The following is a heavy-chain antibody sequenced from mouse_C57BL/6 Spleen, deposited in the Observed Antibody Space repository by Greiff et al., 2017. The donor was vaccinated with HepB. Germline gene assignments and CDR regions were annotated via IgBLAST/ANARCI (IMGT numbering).Heavy chain of an antibody. D-gene: IGHD2-5*01. Sequence: EVQLQQSGTVLARPGASVKMSCKTSGYTFTSYWMHWVKQRPGQGLEWIGAIYPGNSDTSYNQKFKGKAKLTAVTSASTAYMELSSLTNEDSAVYYCTRSGTYSNYRAWFAYWGQGTLVTVSA. V-gene: IGHV1-5*01. J-gene: IGHJ3*01. CDR3: TRSGTYSNYRAWFAY. CDR1: GYTFTSYW. CDR2: IYPGNSDT.